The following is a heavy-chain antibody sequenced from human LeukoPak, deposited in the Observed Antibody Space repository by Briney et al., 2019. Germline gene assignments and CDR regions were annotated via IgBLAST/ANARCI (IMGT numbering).Heavy chain of an antibody. V-gene: IGHV1-2*06. CDR1: GYTFSGYY. D-gene: IGHD4-23*01. CDR2: VNPDGGGT. CDR3: ARDYGGTSASGH. J-gene: IGHJ4*02. Sequence: ASVKVSCKASGYTFSGYYIHWVRQAPGQGLEWMGRVNPDGGGTDYAQKFQGRVTMTRDTSINTAYMDLSALRSDDTAIYYCARDYGGTSASGHWGQGTLVTVSS.